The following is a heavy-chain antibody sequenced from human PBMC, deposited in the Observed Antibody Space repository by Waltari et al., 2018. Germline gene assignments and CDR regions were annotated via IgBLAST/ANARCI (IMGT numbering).Heavy chain of an antibody. J-gene: IGHJ2*01. Sequence: QVQLQESGPGLVKPSETLSLTCTVSGGSISSYYWSWIRQPAGKGLEWIGRIYTSGSTNYNPSLKSRVTMSVDTSKNQCSLKLSSVTAADTAVYYCARESITIFGAHGYFDLWGRGTLVTVSS. CDR1: GGSISSYY. V-gene: IGHV4-4*07. D-gene: IGHD3-3*01. CDR2: IYTSGST. CDR3: ARESITIFGAHGYFDL.